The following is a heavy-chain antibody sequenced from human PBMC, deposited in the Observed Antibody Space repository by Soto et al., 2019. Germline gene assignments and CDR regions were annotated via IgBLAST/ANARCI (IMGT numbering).Heavy chain of an antibody. V-gene: IGHV1-2*02. CDR1: GYTFTGYY. J-gene: IGHJ6*02. CDR3: ARVKITLSYYYYGMDV. Sequence: ASVKVSCKASGYTFTGYYMHWVRQAPGQGLEWMGWINPNSGGTNYAQKFQGRVTMTRDTSISTAYMELSRLRSDDTAVYYCARVKITLSYYYYGMDVWGQGTTVTVSS. CDR2: INPNSGGT. D-gene: IGHD3-3*01.